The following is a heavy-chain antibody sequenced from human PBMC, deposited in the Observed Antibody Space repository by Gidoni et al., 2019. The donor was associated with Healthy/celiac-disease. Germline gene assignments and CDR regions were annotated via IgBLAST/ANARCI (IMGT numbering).Heavy chain of an antibody. CDR1: GFTLDDYA. CDR3: AKGSPLPYYYDSSGDAFDI. V-gene: IGHV3-9*01. Sequence: EVQLVESGGGLVQPGRSLRLSCAASGFTLDDYAMHWVRQAPGKGLEGVSGISWNSGSIGYADSVKGRFTISRDNAKNSLYLQMNSLRAEDTALYYCAKGSPLPYYYDSSGDAFDIWGQGTMVTVSS. D-gene: IGHD3-22*01. CDR2: ISWNSGSI. J-gene: IGHJ3*02.